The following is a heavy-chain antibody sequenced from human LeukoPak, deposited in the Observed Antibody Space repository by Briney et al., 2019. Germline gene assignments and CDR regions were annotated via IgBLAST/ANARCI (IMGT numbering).Heavy chain of an antibody. Sequence: GGSLRLSCAASGFTFSSYSMNWVRQAPGKGLEWVSAISGSGGSTYYADSVKGRFTISRDHSKNPLYLRMNSLRAEDTAVYYCATEDVTPYYYDSSELGGSHWGQGTLVTVSS. CDR3: ATEDVTPYYYDSSELGGSH. CDR1: GFTFSSYS. V-gene: IGHV3-23*01. D-gene: IGHD3-22*01. CDR2: ISGSGGST. J-gene: IGHJ4*02.